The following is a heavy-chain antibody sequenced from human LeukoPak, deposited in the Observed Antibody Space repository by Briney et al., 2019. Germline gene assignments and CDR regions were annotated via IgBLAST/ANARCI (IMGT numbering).Heavy chain of an antibody. CDR2: ISGIGGRT. CDR3: AKLAAVTTPFFDY. J-gene: IGHJ4*02. CDR1: GFTFSNYA. D-gene: IGHD4-17*01. V-gene: IGHV3-23*01. Sequence: GGSLRLSGAASGFTFSNYAMSWVRQAPGKGLEWVSTISGIGGRTYYADSVKGQFTISRDNSKNTLYLQMNSLRAEDTAVYYCAKLAAVTTPFFDYWGQGSLVTASS.